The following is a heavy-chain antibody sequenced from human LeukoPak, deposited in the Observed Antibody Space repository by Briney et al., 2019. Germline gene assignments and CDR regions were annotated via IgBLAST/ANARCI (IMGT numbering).Heavy chain of an antibody. Sequence: LETLSLTCTVSGGSISSYYWSWIRQPPGKGLEWIGYIYYSGSTNYNPSLKSRVTISVDTSKNQFSLKLSSVTAADTAVYYCAISSSGSHNDYWGQGTLVTVSS. J-gene: IGHJ4*02. CDR1: GGSISSYY. D-gene: IGHD3-22*01. V-gene: IGHV4-59*08. CDR2: IYYSGST. CDR3: AISSSGSHNDY.